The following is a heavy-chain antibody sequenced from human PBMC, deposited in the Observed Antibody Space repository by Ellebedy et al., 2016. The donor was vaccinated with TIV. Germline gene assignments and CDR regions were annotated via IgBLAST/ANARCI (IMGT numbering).Heavy chain of an antibody. V-gene: IGHV3-7*01. Sequence: GESLKISCAASGFPFSSYWMSWVRQAPGKGLEWVANIKPDGSEEYYLDSVKGRFTISRDNAKNSLYLQMDSLRAEDSAVYYCAREIRWGALHPWGEGSLVAVSS. CDR1: GFPFSSYW. CDR3: AREIRWGALHP. J-gene: IGHJ4*02. D-gene: IGHD1-26*01. CDR2: IKPDGSEE.